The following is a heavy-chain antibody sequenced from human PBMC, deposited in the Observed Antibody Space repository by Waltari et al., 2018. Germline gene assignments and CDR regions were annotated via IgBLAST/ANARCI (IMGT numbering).Heavy chain of an antibody. D-gene: IGHD6-25*01. Sequence: VKVSCKASGYTFTGYYMHWVRQAPGQGLEWMGRINPNSGGTNYAQKFQGRVTMTRDTSISTAYMELSRLRSDDTAVYYCARVLDKRRPYDYWGQGTLVTVSS. CDR1: GYTFTGYY. CDR3: ARVLDKRRPYDY. J-gene: IGHJ4*02. V-gene: IGHV1-2*06. CDR2: INPNSGGT.